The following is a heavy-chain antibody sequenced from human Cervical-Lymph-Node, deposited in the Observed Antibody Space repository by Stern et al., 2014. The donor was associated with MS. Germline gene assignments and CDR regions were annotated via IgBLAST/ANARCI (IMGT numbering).Heavy chain of an antibody. V-gene: IGHV3-74*01. D-gene: IGHD1-1*01. Sequence: EVQLVESGGGLIQPGGSLRLSCAASGFTLSRYWMHWVRQAPGEGLVWLARMNSDGSTTNYADSVKGRFTISRDNAKNMVFLQVNSLRVGDTAVYYCARDVQGDGNYNLDHWGQGTLVTVSS. CDR2: MNSDGSTT. CDR1: GFTLSRYW. CDR3: ARDVQGDGNYNLDH. J-gene: IGHJ4*02.